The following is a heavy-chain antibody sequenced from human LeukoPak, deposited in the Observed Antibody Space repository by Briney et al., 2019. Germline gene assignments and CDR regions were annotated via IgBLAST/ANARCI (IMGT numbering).Heavy chain of an antibody. D-gene: IGHD3-10*01. J-gene: IGHJ4*02. CDR2: IRYDGSNK. CDR1: GFTFSSYW. Sequence: GGSLRLSCAASGFTFSSYWMHWVRQAPGKGLEWVAFIRYDGSNKYYADSVKGRFTISRDNSKNTLYLQMNSLRAEDTAVYYCAKGGGEYYFDYWGQGTLVTVSS. CDR3: AKGGGEYYFDY. V-gene: IGHV3-30*02.